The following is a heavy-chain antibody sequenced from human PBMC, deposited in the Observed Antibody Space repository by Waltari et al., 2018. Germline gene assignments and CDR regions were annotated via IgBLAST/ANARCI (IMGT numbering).Heavy chain of an antibody. D-gene: IGHD2-8*01. J-gene: IGHJ4*02. CDR1: GFTFSSYS. V-gene: IGHV3-48*04. CDR3: ARDFSGYCTNGVCYPYYFDY. CDR2: ISSSSTI. Sequence: EVQLVESGGGLVQPGGSLRLSCAASGFTFSSYSMNWVRQAPGKGLEWVSYISSSSTIYYADSVKGRFTISRDNAKNSLYLQMNSLRAEDTAVYYCARDFSGYCTNGVCYPYYFDYWGQGTLVTVSS.